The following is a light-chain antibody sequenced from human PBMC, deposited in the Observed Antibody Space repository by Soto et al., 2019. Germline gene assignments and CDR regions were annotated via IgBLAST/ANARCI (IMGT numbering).Light chain of an antibody. CDR3: QQYNSYPWT. V-gene: IGKV1-5*01. Sequence: DIQITQSPSSLPASVGDRVTITCPASRSISNRVAWYQQKPGKAPKVLIYDASSLESWVASRFSGSGSGTEFTLTITSLQPDDFATYYCQQYNSYPWTFVQGTKVDI. CDR1: RSISNR. J-gene: IGKJ1*01. CDR2: DAS.